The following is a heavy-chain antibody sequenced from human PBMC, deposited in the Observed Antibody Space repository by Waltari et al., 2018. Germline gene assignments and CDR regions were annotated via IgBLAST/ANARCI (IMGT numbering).Heavy chain of an antibody. CDR2: IIPIFGTA. D-gene: IGHD2-15*01. V-gene: IGHV1-69*12. CDR3: AREGCSGGSCYSLFDY. CDR1: GGTFSSYA. J-gene: IGHJ4*02. Sequence: QVQLVQSGAEVKKPVSSVKVSCKASGGTFSSYAISWVRQAPGQGLEWMGGIIPIFGTANYAQKFQGRVTITADESTSTAYMELSSLRSEDTAVYYCAREGCSGGSCYSLFDYWGQGTLVTVSS.